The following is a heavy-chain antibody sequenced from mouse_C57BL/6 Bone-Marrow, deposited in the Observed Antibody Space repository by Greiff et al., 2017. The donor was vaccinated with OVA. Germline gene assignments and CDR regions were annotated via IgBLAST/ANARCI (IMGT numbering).Heavy chain of an antibody. CDR2: IDPETGGT. J-gene: IGHJ2*01. V-gene: IGHV1-15*01. CDR3: TRDGNYVNYFDY. Sequence: VQLQQSGAELVRPGASVTLSCKASGYTFTDYEMHWVKQTPVHGLEWIGAIDPETGGTAYNQKFKGKAILTADKSSSTAYMELRSLTSEDSAVYYCTRDGNYVNYFDYWGQGTTLTVSS. D-gene: IGHD2-1*01. CDR1: GYTFTDYE.